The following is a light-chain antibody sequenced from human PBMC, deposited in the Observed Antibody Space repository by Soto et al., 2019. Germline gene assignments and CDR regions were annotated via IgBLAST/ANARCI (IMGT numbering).Light chain of an antibody. J-gene: IGLJ2*01. Sequence: QSALSQPASVSGSPGQSITISCTGTSSDVGGYNYVSWYQQCPGKAPKVMIYDVNDRPSGISNRFSGSKSGNTASLTISGLQAEDEADYYCSSCTNNSTVIFGGGTKVTVL. CDR3: SSCTNNSTVI. V-gene: IGLV2-14*01. CDR2: DVN. CDR1: SSDVGGYNY.